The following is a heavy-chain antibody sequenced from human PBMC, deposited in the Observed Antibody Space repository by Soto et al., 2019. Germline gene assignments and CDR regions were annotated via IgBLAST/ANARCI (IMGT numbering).Heavy chain of an antibody. CDR1: GFTFSNYG. V-gene: IGHV3-21*02. D-gene: IGHD6-19*01. J-gene: IGHJ1*01. CDR3: ARDPGSGWEYLQH. Sequence: EVQLVESGGGLVKPGGSLRISCAASGFTFSNYGMNWVRQAPGKGLEWVSSISSGSSYIFYADSVKGRFTISRDNAEKSLYLQMNSLTAEDSALYYCARDPGSGWEYLQHWGQGTLVTVSS. CDR2: ISSGSSYI.